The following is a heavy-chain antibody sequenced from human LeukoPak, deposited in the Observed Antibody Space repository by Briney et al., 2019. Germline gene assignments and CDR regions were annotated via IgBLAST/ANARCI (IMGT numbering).Heavy chain of an antibody. CDR1: GFTFDDYA. Sequence: GRSLRLSCAASGFTFDDYAMHWVRQAPGKGLEWVSGISWNSGSIGYADSVKGRFTISRDNAKNSLYLQMNSLRAEDMAFYYCAKASGSIGYYYWYFDLWGRGTLVTVSS. V-gene: IGHV3-9*03. CDR3: AKASGSIGYYYWYFDL. J-gene: IGHJ2*01. CDR2: ISWNSGSI. D-gene: IGHD3-22*01.